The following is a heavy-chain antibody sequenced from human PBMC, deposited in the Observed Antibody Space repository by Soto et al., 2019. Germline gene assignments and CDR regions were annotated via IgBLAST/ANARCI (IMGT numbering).Heavy chain of an antibody. D-gene: IGHD1-1*01. CDR3: ARKEGMGTGPG. V-gene: IGHV3-48*01. CDR2: ISSSSSTT. CDR1: GFLVNSYA. Sequence: PGGSLRLSCAASGFLVNSYAMTWVRQAPGKGLEWVSAISSSSSTTYYADTVKGRFTISRDNAKNSLYLQMNSLRAEDTAVYYCARKEGMGTGPGWGQGTLVTVSS. J-gene: IGHJ4*02.